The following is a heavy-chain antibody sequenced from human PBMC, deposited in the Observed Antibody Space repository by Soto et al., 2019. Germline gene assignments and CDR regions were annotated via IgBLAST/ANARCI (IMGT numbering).Heavy chain of an antibody. Sequence: SETLSLTCTVSGGSISSGGYYWSWIRQHPGKGLEWIGYIYYSGSTYYNPSLKSRVTISVDTSKNQFSLKLSSVTAADTAVYYCARSTGYCSGGSCYQINWYDPWGQGTLVTVSS. V-gene: IGHV4-31*03. CDR2: IYYSGST. J-gene: IGHJ5*02. CDR3: ARSTGYCSGGSCYQINWYDP. CDR1: GGSISSGGYY. D-gene: IGHD2-15*01.